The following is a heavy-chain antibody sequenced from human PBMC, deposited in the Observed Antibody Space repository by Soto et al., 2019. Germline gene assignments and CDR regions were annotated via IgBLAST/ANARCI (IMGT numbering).Heavy chain of an antibody. CDR1: GFTFSNAW. CDR2: IKSKTDGGTR. D-gene: IGHD1-26*01. J-gene: IGHJ6*02. CDR3: TRGSYQGNYYYYGMDV. V-gene: IGHV3-15*01. Sequence: GSLRLSCAASGFTFSNAWMSWVRQVPGKGLEWVGRIKSKTDGGTRDYAAPVEGRFTISREDSKKTLYLQMNSLKAEDTGVYYCTRGSYQGNYYYYGMDVWGQGTTVTVSS.